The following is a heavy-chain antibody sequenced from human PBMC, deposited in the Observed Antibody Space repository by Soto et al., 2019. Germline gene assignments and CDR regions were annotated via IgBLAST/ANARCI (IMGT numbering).Heavy chain of an antibody. CDR1: GGSISRYY. V-gene: IGHV4-59*01. Sequence: PSETLSLTCTVSGGSISRYYWSRIRQPPGKGLEWIGYIYYSGSTNYNPSLKSRVTISVDTSKNQFSLKLSSVTAADTAVYYCARSLPASYCSSTSCYGPAGFDPWGQGTLVTVSS. D-gene: IGHD2-2*01. CDR2: IYYSGST. CDR3: ARSLPASYCSSTSCYGPAGFDP. J-gene: IGHJ5*02.